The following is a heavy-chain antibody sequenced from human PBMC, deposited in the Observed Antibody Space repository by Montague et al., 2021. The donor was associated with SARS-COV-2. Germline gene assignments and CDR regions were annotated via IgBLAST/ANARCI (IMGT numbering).Heavy chain of an antibody. J-gene: IGHJ5*02. CDR2: VNSYGSNT. Sequence: SLRLSCAASGFTFSNYWMHWVRQAPGKGLVWVSRVNSYGSNTNYADSVKGRFAISRDNAKNTLYLQMNSLRAEDTAVYYSAREGNYYDSSGYYQDWWFDPWGQGTLVTVSS. CDR3: AREGNYYDSSGYYQDWWFDP. CDR1: GFTFSNYW. V-gene: IGHV3-74*01. D-gene: IGHD3-22*01.